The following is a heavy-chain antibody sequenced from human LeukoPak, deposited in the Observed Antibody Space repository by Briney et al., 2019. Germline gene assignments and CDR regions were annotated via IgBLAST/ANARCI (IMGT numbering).Heavy chain of an antibody. CDR1: GGSISSGGYS. CDR2: ISHSGST. Sequence: SETLSLTCAVSGGSISSGGYSWSWIRQPPGKGLEWVGYISHSGSTYYKPSLKSRVTISVDRSKNQFSLELTSVTAADTAVYYCARYSSTWPYWYFDLWGRGTLVTVSS. J-gene: IGHJ2*01. CDR3: ARYSSTWPYWYFDL. D-gene: IGHD6-13*01. V-gene: IGHV4-30-2*01.